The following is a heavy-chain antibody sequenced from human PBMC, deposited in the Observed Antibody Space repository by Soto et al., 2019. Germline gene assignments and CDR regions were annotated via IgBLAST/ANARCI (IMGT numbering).Heavy chain of an antibody. Sequence: SETLSLTCAVYGGSLSGYYWSWIRQPPGKGLEWIGEINHSGSTNYNPSLKSRVTISVDTSKNQFSLKLSSVTAADTAVYYCARNRDMGYYYTCYGMDVWGQGTTVT. CDR3: ARNRDMGYYYTCYGMDV. V-gene: IGHV4-34*01. D-gene: IGHD2-15*01. J-gene: IGHJ6*02. CDR2: INHSGST. CDR1: GGSLSGYY.